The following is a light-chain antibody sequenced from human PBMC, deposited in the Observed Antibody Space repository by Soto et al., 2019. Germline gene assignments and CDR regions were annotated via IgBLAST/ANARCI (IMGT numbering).Light chain of an antibody. J-gene: IGKJ1*01. CDR1: QDIGND. CDR3: LQVFNFPRA. V-gene: IGKV1-6*02. Sequence: AIQMTQSPSSLAGSVGDRLTITCRASQDIGNDLGWYQQKPGKAPKLLIYAASRLQSGVSSRFSGSGSGTEFTLTISSLQPEDFATYYCLQVFNFPRAFGQGTKVDIK. CDR2: AAS.